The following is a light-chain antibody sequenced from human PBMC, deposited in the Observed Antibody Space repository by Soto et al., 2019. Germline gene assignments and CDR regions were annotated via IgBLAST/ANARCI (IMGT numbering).Light chain of an antibody. Sequence: DIQMTQSPSTLSASIGDRVTITCRASQSISSRLAWYQQKPGKAPKLLIHEASSLESGVPSRFSGSGSETEXXXXISXXQPDDFATYYCQQYNSYPLTFGGGTKVEIK. V-gene: IGKV1-5*03. J-gene: IGKJ4*01. CDR2: EAS. CDR1: QSISSR. CDR3: QQYNSYPLT.